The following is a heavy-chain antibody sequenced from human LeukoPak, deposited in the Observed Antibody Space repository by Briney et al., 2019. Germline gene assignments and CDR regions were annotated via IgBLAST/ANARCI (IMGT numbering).Heavy chain of an antibody. Sequence: PSETLSLTCTVSGGSISSYYWNWIRQPPGKGLEWIGYIYYSGSTNYNPPLKSRVTISVDTSKNQFSPKLTSVTAADTAVYYCARDRIYSSGWYSRYFDLWGRGTLVTVSS. CDR1: GGSISSYY. CDR2: IYYSGST. J-gene: IGHJ2*01. CDR3: ARDRIYSSGWYSRYFDL. D-gene: IGHD6-19*01. V-gene: IGHV4-59*01.